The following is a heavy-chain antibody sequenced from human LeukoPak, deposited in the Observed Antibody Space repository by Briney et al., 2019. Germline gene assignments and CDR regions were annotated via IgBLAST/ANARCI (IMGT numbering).Heavy chain of an antibody. D-gene: IGHD2/OR15-2a*01. CDR3: ARWGGVSIDF. Sequence: GESLKISGKGSGYSFTSYWINWVRQMPGKGLEWMGRIDPSDSYINYSPSLQGHVTISADKSISTAYLQWGSLKDSDPAIYYCARWGGVSIDFWGQGTLATVSS. V-gene: IGHV5-10-1*01. J-gene: IGHJ4*02. CDR2: IDPSDSYI. CDR1: GYSFTSYW.